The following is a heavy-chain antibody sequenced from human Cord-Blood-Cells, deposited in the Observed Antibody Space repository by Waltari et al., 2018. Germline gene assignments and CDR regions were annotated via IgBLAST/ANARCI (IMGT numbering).Heavy chain of an antibody. V-gene: IGHV1-46*01. J-gene: IGHJ4*02. CDR2: INPSGGST. CDR3: ARAGSGYAPFDY. CDR1: GYTFTSYY. Sequence: QVQLVQSGAEVTKPGASVQVSCKASGYTFTSYYMPRVRQAPGQGLEWMGIINPSGGSTSYAQKFQGRVTMTRDTSTSTVYMELSSLRSEDTAVYYCARAGSGYAPFDYWGQGTLVTVSS. D-gene: IGHD5-12*01.